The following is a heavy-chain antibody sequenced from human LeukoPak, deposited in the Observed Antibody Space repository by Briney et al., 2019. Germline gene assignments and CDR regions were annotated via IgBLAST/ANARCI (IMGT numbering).Heavy chain of an antibody. D-gene: IGHD2-2*01. Sequence: PGGSLRLSCAASGFTFSSYAMSWVRQAPGKGLEWVSAISGSGGTTYYADSVKGRFTISRDNSKNTLYLQMSSLRAEDTAVYYCAKKGVVSGGRAAGGYFDLWGRGTLVTVSS. CDR1: GFTFSSYA. CDR2: ISGSGGTT. J-gene: IGHJ2*01. V-gene: IGHV3-23*01. CDR3: AKKGVVSGGRAAGGYFDL.